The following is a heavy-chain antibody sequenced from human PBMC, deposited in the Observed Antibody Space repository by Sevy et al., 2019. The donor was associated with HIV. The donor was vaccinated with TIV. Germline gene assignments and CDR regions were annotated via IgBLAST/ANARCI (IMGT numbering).Heavy chain of an antibody. CDR2: ISSSGSTI. CDR3: ARGALSGYGEAFDY. J-gene: IGHJ4*02. D-gene: IGHD4-17*01. Sequence: GGSLRLSCAASGFTFSSYEMNWVRQAPGKGLEWVSYISSSGSTIYYADSVKGRFTISRDNAKNSLYLQMNSLRAEDTAVYYCARGALSGYGEAFDYWGQGTLVTVSS. CDR1: GFTFSSYE. V-gene: IGHV3-48*03.